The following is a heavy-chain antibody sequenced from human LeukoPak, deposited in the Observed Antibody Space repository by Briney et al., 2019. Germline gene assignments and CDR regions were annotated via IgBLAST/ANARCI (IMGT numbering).Heavy chain of an antibody. Sequence: GGSLRLSCAASGFTFSSYWMSWVRQAPGEGLEWVAKINQDGTEKAYVDSVRGRFTISRDNAKNSLFLKMNSLRAEDTAVYYCGRGPLIAAAGTWWGQGTLVTVSS. V-gene: IGHV3-7*03. CDR3: GRGPLIAAAGTW. CDR2: INQDGTEK. J-gene: IGHJ4*02. CDR1: GFTFSSYW. D-gene: IGHD6-13*01.